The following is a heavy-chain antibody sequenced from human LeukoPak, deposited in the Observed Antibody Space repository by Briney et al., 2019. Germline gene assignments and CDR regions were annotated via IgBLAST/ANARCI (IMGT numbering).Heavy chain of an antibody. V-gene: IGHV1-2*02. CDR3: ARSPHILTGENFDY. CDR2: INPNSGGT. J-gene: IGHJ4*02. Sequence: GASVKVSCKASGYTFTGYYMHWVRQAPGQGLEWVGWINPNSGGTNYAQKFQDRVSMTRDTSISTAYMQLSRLRSDDTAVYFCARSPHILTGENFDYWGQGTLLTVSS. D-gene: IGHD3-9*01. CDR1: GYTFTGYY.